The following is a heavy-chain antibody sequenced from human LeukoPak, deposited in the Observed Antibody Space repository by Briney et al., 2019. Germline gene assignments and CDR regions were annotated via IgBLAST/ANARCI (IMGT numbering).Heavy chain of an antibody. Sequence: GGSLRLSCAASGFNFSSYSMNWVRQAPGKGLEWVSSISSSSSYIYSADSVKGRFTISRDNARNSLYLQMNSLRAEDTAVYYCARDLGRGFDYWGQGTLVTVSS. CDR2: ISSSSSYI. J-gene: IGHJ4*02. CDR3: ARDLGRGFDY. V-gene: IGHV3-21*01. CDR1: GFNFSSYS. D-gene: IGHD1-1*01.